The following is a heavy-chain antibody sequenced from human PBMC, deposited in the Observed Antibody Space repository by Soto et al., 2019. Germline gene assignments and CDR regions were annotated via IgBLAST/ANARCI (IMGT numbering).Heavy chain of an antibody. CDR2: IWYDGSNK. J-gene: IGHJ6*02. Sequence: QVQLVESGGGVVQPGRSLRLSCAASGFTFSSYGMHWVRQAPGKGLEWVAVIWYDGSNKYYADSVKGRFTISRDNSKNTLYLQMNSLRAEDTAVYYSARDVGDYGVSLVYYYGMDVWGQGTTVTVSS. CDR1: GFTFSSYG. D-gene: IGHD4-17*01. CDR3: ARDVGDYGVSLVYYYGMDV. V-gene: IGHV3-33*01.